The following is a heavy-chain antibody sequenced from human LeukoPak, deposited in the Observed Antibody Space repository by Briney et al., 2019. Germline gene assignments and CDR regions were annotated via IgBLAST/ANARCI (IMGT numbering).Heavy chain of an antibody. CDR1: GGSISGEY. J-gene: IGHJ4*02. Sequence: PSETLSLTCTVSGGSISGEYWNWIRQPAGKGLKWIGRIYSSGSTNYNPSLRSRIIMSVDTSKNQFTLKLSSVTAADTAVYYCARSLMDEAAAWGQGILVTVSS. V-gene: IGHV4-4*07. CDR3: ARSLMDEAAA. CDR2: IYSSGST. D-gene: IGHD6-13*01.